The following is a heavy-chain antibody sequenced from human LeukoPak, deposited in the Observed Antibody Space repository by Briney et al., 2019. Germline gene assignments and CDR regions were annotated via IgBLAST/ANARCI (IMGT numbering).Heavy chain of an antibody. Sequence: GGSLRLSCAASGFTFDDYGMNWVRQVPGKGLEWVPGMNWNGNDIGYADSVKGRFTISRDNAKNFLYLQMNSLRVEDMALYYCATSAYLDHWGQGTLVTVSS. V-gene: IGHV3-20*04. CDR1: GFTFDDYG. J-gene: IGHJ4*02. CDR3: ATSAYLDH. CDR2: MNWNGNDI. D-gene: IGHD3-22*01.